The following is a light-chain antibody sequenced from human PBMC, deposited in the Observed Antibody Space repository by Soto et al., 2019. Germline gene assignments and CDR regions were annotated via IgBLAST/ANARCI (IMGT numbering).Light chain of an antibody. J-gene: IGKJ1*01. CDR1: QSISAS. Sequence: DIQMTQSPSTLSASVGDRVTITCRASQSISASLAWYQQKPGKAPKPLIYKASSLETGVPSRFSGSGSGTEFTRTISSLQPDDFATYFCQLMATFGQGTKVEIK. CDR2: KAS. CDR3: QLMAT. V-gene: IGKV1-5*03.